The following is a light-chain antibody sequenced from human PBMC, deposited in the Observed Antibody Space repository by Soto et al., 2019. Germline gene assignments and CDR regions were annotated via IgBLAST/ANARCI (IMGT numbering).Light chain of an antibody. CDR3: LLFFGDAQLGV. CDR2: SIN. CDR1: TWADTYNHY. V-gene: IGLV7-43*01. Sequence: QAVVTQETSLTVSPGGTVTLTCASSTWADTYNHYPNWVQQKPGQAPRALIYSINQKHSGTTARFSGSLLGGKAALTLSGAQPEDEADYYCLLFFGDAQLGVVCGGTKLTV. J-gene: IGLJ3*02.